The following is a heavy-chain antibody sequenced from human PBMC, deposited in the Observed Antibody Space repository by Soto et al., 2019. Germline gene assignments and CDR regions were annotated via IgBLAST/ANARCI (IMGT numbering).Heavy chain of an antibody. J-gene: IGHJ4*02. D-gene: IGHD6-13*01. CDR2: INANDGNT. CDR1: GYTFTSYD. CDR3: ARDLAAADY. Sequence: GASVKVSCKASGYTFTSYDINWVRQAPGQGLEWIGIINANDGNTNYAQKFRGRVTMARDTSTSTVYMDLSSLRSDDTAVYYCARDLAAADYWGQGTLVTVSS. V-gene: IGHV1-46*01.